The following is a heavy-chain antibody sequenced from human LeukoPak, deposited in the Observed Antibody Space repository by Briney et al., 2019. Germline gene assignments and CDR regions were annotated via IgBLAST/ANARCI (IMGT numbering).Heavy chain of an antibody. D-gene: IGHD3-3*01. CDR1: GFTFSSYW. Sequence: PGGSLRLSCAASGFTFSSYWMSWVRQAPGKGLEWVANIKQDGSEKYYVDSVKGRLTISRDNAKNSLYLQMNSLRAEDTAVYYCAREPTYYDFWSGYYTLYFDYWGQGTLVTVSS. J-gene: IGHJ4*02. CDR2: IKQDGSEK. V-gene: IGHV3-7*01. CDR3: AREPTYYDFWSGYYTLYFDY.